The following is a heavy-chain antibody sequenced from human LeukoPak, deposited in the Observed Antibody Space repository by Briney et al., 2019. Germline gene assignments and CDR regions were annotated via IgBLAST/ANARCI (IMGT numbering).Heavy chain of an antibody. CDR1: GFIFNNYG. J-gene: IGHJ5*02. CDR2: ISNDGGGT. CDR3: AKGSSGYFVDL. Sequence: GGSMRLSSAASGFIFNNYGLIWDRQAQGKGLEWVSAISNDGGGTNYADFVKGRFTISSDNSKNTLYLQMNSLRAEDTALYYCAKGSSGYFVDLWGQGTLVTVSS. V-gene: IGHV3-23*01. D-gene: IGHD3-22*01.